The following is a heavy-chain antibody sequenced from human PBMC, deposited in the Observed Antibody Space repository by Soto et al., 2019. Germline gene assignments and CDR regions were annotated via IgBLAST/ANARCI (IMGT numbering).Heavy chain of an antibody. D-gene: IGHD3-9*01. V-gene: IGHV4-34*01. J-gene: IGHJ4*02. CDR3: ARGRRYFAWFRAPFDY. CDR1: GGSFSGYY. Sequence: QVQLQQWGAGLLKPSETLSLTCAVYGGSFSGYYWSWIRQPPGKGLEWIGEINHSGSTNYNPSLKGRGTISVDTSKNPFSLKLSSVTAADTAVYYCARGRRYFAWFRAPFDYWGQGTLVTVSS. CDR2: INHSGST.